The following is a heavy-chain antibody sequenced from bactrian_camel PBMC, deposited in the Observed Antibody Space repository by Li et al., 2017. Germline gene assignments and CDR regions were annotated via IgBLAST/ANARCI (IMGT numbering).Heavy chain of an antibody. CDR1: GTSYSNIC. J-gene: IGHJ6*01. V-gene: IGHV3-3*01. D-gene: IGHD2*01. Sequence: HVQLVESGGGSVQAGGSLRLSCTTSGTSYSNICMSWIRQAPGQEREGVATFYFAHGSAYYGDSVKGRFTFSRGNVKNTFYLQMNSLKPEDTAVYYCAADGHPHIRCQLGEGFGYWGQGTQVTVS. CDR3: AADGHPHIRCQLGEGFGY. CDR2: FYFAHGSA.